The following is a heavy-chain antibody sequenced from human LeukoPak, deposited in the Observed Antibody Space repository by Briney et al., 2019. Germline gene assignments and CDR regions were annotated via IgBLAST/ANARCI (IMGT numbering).Heavy chain of an antibody. CDR3: ARVQTTVTTLDY. V-gene: IGHV3-74*01. Sequence: PGGSLRLSCAASGFTFSSYWMHWVRQDRGKGLVWVSHINNDGSSTTYADSVKGRFTISRDNAKNSLYLQMNSLRAEDTAVYYCARVQTTVTTLDYWGQGTLVTVSS. CDR1: GFTFSSYW. J-gene: IGHJ4*02. CDR2: INNDGSST. D-gene: IGHD4-17*01.